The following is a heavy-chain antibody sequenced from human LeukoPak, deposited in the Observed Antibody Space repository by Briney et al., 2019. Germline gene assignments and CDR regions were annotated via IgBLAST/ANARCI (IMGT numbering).Heavy chain of an antibody. CDR1: GVSISSGGYS. Sequence: SETLSLTCAVSGVSISSGGYSWGWIRQPPGTGLEWIVYIYHSGSTYYNPSLKSRVTISVDRSKNQFSLKLSSVTAADTAVYYCARARYCSGGSCFHYFDYWGQGTLVTVSS. D-gene: IGHD2-15*01. V-gene: IGHV4-30-2*01. J-gene: IGHJ4*02. CDR2: IYHSGST. CDR3: ARARYCSGGSCFHYFDY.